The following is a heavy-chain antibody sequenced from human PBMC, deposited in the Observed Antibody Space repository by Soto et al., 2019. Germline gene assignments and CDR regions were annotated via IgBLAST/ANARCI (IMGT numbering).Heavy chain of an antibody. CDR2: IFYSGST. CDR3: ASLPYYYGSGSRFDP. D-gene: IGHD3-10*01. J-gene: IGHJ5*02. V-gene: IGHV4-39*01. Sequence: SETLYLTCTVSGGSISSSSYYWGWIRQPPGKGLEWIGSIFYSGSTYYNPSLKSRVTISVDTSKNQFSLKLSSVTAADTAVYYCASLPYYYGSGSRFDPWGQGTLVTVSS. CDR1: GGSISSSSYY.